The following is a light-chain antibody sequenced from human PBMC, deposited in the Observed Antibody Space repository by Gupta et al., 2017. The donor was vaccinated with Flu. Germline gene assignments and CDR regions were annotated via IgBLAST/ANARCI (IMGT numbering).Light chain of an antibody. Sequence: PSSLSPSVGDRTPLTCRGRSGLSNWLAWYQQKPGKAPKLLIYAASTLQSGVPSRFSGSRSGTDFTLTISSLQPEDFAAYYCQQANSFPKTFGQGTKVEIK. V-gene: IGKV1-12*01. CDR2: AAS. CDR1: SGLSNW. CDR3: QQANSFPKT. J-gene: IGKJ1*01.